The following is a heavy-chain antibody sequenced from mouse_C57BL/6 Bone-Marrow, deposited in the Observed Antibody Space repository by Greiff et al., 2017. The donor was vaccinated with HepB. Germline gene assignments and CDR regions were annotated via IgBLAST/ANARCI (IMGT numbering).Heavy chain of an antibody. D-gene: IGHD2-3*01. CDR1: GYTFTSYW. CDR2: INPRNGGT. Sequence: VQLQQPGTELVKPGASVKLSCKASGYTFTSYWIHWVKQRPGQGLEWIGNINPRNGGTDYSAKFKSKATLTVDKSSSTAYMQLSSLSSEESAAYYCARGWLPYAMDYWGQGTSVTVSA. CDR3: ARGWLPYAMDY. V-gene: IGHV1-53*01. J-gene: IGHJ4*01.